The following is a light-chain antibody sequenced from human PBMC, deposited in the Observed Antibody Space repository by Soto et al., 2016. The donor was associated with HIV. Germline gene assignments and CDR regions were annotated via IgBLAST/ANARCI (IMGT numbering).Light chain of an antibody. Sequence: SYVMTQPPSVSVAPGKTARITCGGNNIGSKSVHWYQQKPGQAPVLVVYDNSDRPSGIPERFSASKSGNTATLTISRVEAGDEADYYCQVWDRSSDHVVFGGGTKLSVL. CDR1: NIGSKS. V-gene: IGLV3-21*03. CDR3: QVWDRSSDHVV. J-gene: IGLJ3*02. CDR2: DNS.